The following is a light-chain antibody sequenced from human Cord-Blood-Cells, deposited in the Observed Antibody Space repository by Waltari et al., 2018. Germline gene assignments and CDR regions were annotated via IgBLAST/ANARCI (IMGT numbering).Light chain of an antibody. CDR1: SSDVVGYNF. J-gene: IGLJ2*01. CDR3: SSYAGSNNLGV. Sequence: QSALTQPPSASGSPGQSVSISCTGTSSDVVGYNFVSRYQQHPGKSPKLMIYEVSKRPSGVPDRFSGSKSGNTASLTVSGLQAEDEADYYCSSYAGSNNLGVFGGGTKLTVL. CDR2: EVS. V-gene: IGLV2-8*01.